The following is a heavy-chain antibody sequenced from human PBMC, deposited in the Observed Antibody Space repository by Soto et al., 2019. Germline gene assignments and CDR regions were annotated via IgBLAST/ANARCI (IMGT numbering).Heavy chain of an antibody. CDR3: ARVGSGWYNWFDP. CDR1: GGTFSSYT. V-gene: IGHV1-69*02. CDR2: IIPILGIA. D-gene: IGHD6-19*01. J-gene: IGHJ5*02. Sequence: SVKVSCKASGGTFSSYTISWVRQAPGQGLEWMGRIIPILGIANYAQKFQGRVTITADKSTSTAYMELSSLRSEDTAVYYCARVGSGWYNWFDPWGQGTLVTVSS.